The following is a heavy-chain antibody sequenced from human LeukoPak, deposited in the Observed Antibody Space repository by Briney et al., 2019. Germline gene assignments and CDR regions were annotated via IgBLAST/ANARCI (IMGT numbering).Heavy chain of an antibody. V-gene: IGHV1-2*06. CDR2: INPNSDGT. J-gene: IGHJ4*02. Sequence: ASVKVSCKASGYTFTGYYIHWLRQAPGQGLEWMGRINPNSDGTDYAQRFQGRVTLTRDTSISTAYMDLSRLTSDDTAVYFCARVELTTGPRYFDSWGQGTLVTVSS. CDR1: GYTFTGYY. CDR3: ARVELTTGPRYFDS. D-gene: IGHD3-22*01.